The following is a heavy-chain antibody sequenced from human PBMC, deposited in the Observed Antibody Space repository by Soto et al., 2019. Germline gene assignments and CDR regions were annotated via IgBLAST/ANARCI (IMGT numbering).Heavy chain of an antibody. CDR3: ARAPRGNYGYPSHFDY. CDR2: ISYSGST. CDR1: GGSISNYY. J-gene: IGHJ4*02. D-gene: IGHD3-10*01. Sequence: PSETLSLTCTVSGGSISNYYWSWIRQPPGKGLEWIGYISYSGSTSYNPSLKSRVTISLDTSKNQLSLKMNSVTAADTAVYYCARAPRGNYGYPSHFDYWGQGTLVTAPQ. V-gene: IGHV4-59*01.